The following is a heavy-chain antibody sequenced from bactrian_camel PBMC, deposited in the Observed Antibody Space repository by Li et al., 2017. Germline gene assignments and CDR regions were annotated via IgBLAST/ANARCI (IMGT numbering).Heavy chain of an antibody. CDR3: ARAWTSLY. CDR1: ALTWSGSA. V-gene: IGHV3S6*01. Sequence: HVQLVESGGGLVQPGGSLRLSCAAPALTWSGSAMYWVRQAPGKGLEWVSTIWIKSGDAVYADSVKGRFTISRDNAENTLYLQMDSLETEETAVYYCARAWTSLYWGQGTQVTVS. J-gene: IGHJ4*01. CDR2: IWIKSGDA.